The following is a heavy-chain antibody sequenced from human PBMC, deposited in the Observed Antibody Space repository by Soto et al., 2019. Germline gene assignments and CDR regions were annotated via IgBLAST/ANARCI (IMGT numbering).Heavy chain of an antibody. Sequence: QVQLVESGGGVVQPGRSLRLSCAASGFTFSNHGMHWVRQPPGKGLEWLAVTSYDGSNEYYADSVKGRFTISRDNSNNTGYLQMNSLRAEDTAVYYCAKDRWLVSVSYYDMDVWGQGTTVTVSS. CDR3: AKDRWLVSVSYYDMDV. CDR2: TSYDGSNE. V-gene: IGHV3-30*18. D-gene: IGHD6-19*01. J-gene: IGHJ6*02. CDR1: GFTFSNHG.